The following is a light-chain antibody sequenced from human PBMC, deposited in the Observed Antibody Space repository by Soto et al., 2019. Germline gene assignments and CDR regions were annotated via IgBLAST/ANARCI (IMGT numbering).Light chain of an antibody. J-gene: IGLJ1*01. CDR3: SSYTSSFKLAV. V-gene: IGLV2-14*03. CDR1: SSDVGGYNY. Sequence: LTQPACVSGSPGQSITIFCTGTSSDVGGYNYVSWYQQHPGSAPKLMIYDVSSRPSGVSNRFSGSKSGNTASLTISGLQAEDEADYYCSSYTSSFKLAVFGSGTKVTVL. CDR2: DVS.